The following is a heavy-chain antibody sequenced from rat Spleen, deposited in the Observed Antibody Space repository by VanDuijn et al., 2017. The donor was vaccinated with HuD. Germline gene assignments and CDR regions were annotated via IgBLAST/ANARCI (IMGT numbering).Heavy chain of an antibody. D-gene: IGHD1-4*01. CDR1: GFTFSDYN. Sequence: EVQLVESDGGLVQPGRSLKLSCAASGFTFSDYNMAWVRQAPKKGLEWVATISYDGSSTYYRDSVKGRFTISRDNAKNTLYLQMDSLRSEDTATYYCATFYPHWGQGVMVTVSS. J-gene: IGHJ2*01. CDR3: ATFYPH. V-gene: IGHV5-7*01. CDR2: ISYDGSST.